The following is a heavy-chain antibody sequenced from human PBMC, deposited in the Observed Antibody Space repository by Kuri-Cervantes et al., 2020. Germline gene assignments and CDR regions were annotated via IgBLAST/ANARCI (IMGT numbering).Heavy chain of an antibody. CDR3: ARDGGSSSGPGNYYFDY. D-gene: IGHD6-6*01. CDR1: GGTFSSYA. CDR2: IIPIFGTA. Sequence: SVKVSCKASGGTFSSYAISWVRQAPGQGLEWMGGIIPIFGTANYAQKFQGRVTITADESTSTAYMELSSLRSEDTAVYYCARDGGSSSGPGNYYFDYWGQGTLVTVSS. J-gene: IGHJ4*02. V-gene: IGHV1-69*13.